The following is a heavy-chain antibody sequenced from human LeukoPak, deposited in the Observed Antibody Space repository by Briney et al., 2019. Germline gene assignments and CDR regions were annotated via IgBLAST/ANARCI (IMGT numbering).Heavy chain of an antibody. V-gene: IGHV4-4*07. CDR3: ARVPRVGYSSSWYQVD. D-gene: IGHD6-13*01. J-gene: IGHJ4*02. CDR1: GGSISSYY. CDR2: IYTSGST. Sequence: SETLSLTCTVSGGSISSYYWSWIRQPPGKGLEWIGRIYTSGSTNYNPSLKSRVTMSVDTSKNQFSLKLSSVTAADTAVYYCARVPRVGYSSSWYQVDWGQGTLVTVSS.